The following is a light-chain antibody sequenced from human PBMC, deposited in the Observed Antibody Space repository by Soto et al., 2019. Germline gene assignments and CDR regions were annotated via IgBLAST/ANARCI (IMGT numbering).Light chain of an antibody. CDR2: GAS. J-gene: IGKJ2*01. CDR1: QSVSSSS. V-gene: IGKV3-20*01. Sequence: EIVLTQSPGPLSLSPGERATLSCRASQSVSSSSLTWYQQKPGQAPRLLIYGASTRATGIPDRFSGSGSGTDFSLTISRLEPEDFAVYYCLQFDISPLYTFGQGTKVDIK. CDR3: LQFDISPLYT.